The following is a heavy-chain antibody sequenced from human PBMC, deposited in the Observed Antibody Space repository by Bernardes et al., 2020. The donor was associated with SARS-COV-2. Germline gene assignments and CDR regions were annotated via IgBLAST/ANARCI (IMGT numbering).Heavy chain of an antibody. Sequence: GGSLRLSCAASGFTFSSYSMNWVRQAPGKGLEWVSSISSSSSYIYYADSVKGRFTISRDNAKNSLYLQMNSLRAEDTALYYCSTGSDDAFDIWGQGTMVTVSS. D-gene: IGHD1-1*01. J-gene: IGHJ3*02. CDR2: ISSSSSYI. CDR3: STGSDDAFDI. CDR1: GFTFSSYS. V-gene: IGHV3-21*04.